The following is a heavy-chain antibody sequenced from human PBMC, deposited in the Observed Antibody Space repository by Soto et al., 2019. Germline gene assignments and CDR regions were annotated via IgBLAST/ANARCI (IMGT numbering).Heavy chain of an antibody. D-gene: IGHD1-26*01. CDR1: GGSISNYY. J-gene: IGHJ4*02. CDR2: IYFSGNN. Sequence: PSETLSLTCTVSGGSISNYYWSCIRQSPGKGLEWIGYIYFSGNNNYNPSFKSRVTISVDTSKNQFSLRLYSVTAADTAVYYCARRYGGNFDYWGQGTLVTVSS. CDR3: ARRYGGNFDY. V-gene: IGHV4-59*01.